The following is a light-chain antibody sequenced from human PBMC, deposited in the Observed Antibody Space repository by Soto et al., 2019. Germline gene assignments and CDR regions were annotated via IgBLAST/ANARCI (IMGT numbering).Light chain of an antibody. CDR1: KNDIGVYDF. V-gene: IGLV2-8*01. J-gene: IGLJ1*01. CDR2: EVV. CDR3: KSYAGSNTYV. Sequence: HFVLTQPPSSSGSPGQSVTISCTGTKNDIGVYDFVSWYQHHPGKAPRLIIYEVVQRPSGVPDRFSGSKSGNTASLTVSGLQAADEADYFCKSYAGSNTYVFRSGTKVTVL.